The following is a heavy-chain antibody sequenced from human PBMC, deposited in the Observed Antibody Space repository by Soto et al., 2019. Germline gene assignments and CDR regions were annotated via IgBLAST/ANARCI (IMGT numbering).Heavy chain of an antibody. V-gene: IGHV4-59*01. J-gene: IGHJ4*02. Sequence: QVQLRESGPGLVKPSETLSLTCTVSGGSINSYYWSWIRQPPGKGLEWVGNIHYTGSTTYNPSLKRRVTISVDTPKIQFSLKLSSVTAADTAVYFCARGGGWLPEYWGQGTLVTVSS. CDR3: ARGGGWLPEY. CDR2: IHYTGST. CDR1: GGSINSYY. D-gene: IGHD5-12*01.